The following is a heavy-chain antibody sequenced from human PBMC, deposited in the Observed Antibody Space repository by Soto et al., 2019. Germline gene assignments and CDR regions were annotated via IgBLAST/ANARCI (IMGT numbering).Heavy chain of an antibody. CDR2: ISSSSSYI. V-gene: IGHV3-21*01. CDR3: ARYPLGYSSSSFVDY. D-gene: IGHD6-6*01. CDR1: GFTFSSYS. Sequence: GGSLRLSCAASGFTFSSYSMNWVRQAPGKGLEWVSSISSSSSYIYYADSVKGRFTISRDNAKNSLYLQMNSLRAEDTAVYYCARYPLGYSSSSFVDYWGQGTLVTVSS. J-gene: IGHJ4*02.